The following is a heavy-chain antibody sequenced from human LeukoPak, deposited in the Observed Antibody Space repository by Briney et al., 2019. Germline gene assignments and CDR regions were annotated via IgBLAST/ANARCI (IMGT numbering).Heavy chain of an antibody. CDR1: GGSISSGGYY. J-gene: IGHJ4*02. D-gene: IGHD6-13*01. V-gene: IGHV4-31*03. Sequence: SETLSLTCTVSGGSISSGGYYWSWIRQRPGKGLEWIGDIDSSGSSYDNPPLKSRVIMSVDTSKNQFSLKMSFVTAADTAVYYCARVRWQQLVFDYWGQGTLVTVSS. CDR2: IDSSGSS. CDR3: ARVRWQQLVFDY.